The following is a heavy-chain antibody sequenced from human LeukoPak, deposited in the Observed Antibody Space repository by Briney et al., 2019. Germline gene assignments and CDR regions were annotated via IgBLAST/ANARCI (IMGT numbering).Heavy chain of an antibody. CDR3: ATDPRWLHAPGY. Sequence: ASVKVSCKVSGYTLTELSMHWVRQAPGKGLEWMGGFDPEDGETIYAQKFQGRVTMTEDTSTDTAYMELSSLRSEDMAVYYCATDPRWLHAPGYWGQGTLVTVSS. J-gene: IGHJ4*02. CDR2: FDPEDGET. D-gene: IGHD4-17*01. V-gene: IGHV1-24*01. CDR1: GYTLTELS.